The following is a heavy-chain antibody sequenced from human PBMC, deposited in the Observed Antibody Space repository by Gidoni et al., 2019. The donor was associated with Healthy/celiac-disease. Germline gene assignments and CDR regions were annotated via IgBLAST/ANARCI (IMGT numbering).Heavy chain of an antibody. D-gene: IGHD5-18*01. V-gene: IGHV2-26*01. J-gene: IGHJ2*01. Sequence: QVTLKESGPVLVKPSETLTLTCTVSGFSLSNARLGVSWIRQPPGKALEWLEHIFSNDEKSYSTSLKSRLTISKDTSKSQVVLTMTNMDPVDTATYYCARSCVDTATWYFDLWGRGTLVTVSS. CDR1: GFSLSNARLG. CDR2: IFSNDEK. CDR3: ARSCVDTATWYFDL.